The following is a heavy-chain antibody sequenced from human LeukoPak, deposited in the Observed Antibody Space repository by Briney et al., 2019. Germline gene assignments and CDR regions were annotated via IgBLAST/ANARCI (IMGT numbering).Heavy chain of an antibody. J-gene: IGHJ4*02. CDR1: GFTFSSYS. CDR3: AKGSDSSGWNYFDY. CDR2: ISSSSSYI. Sequence: GGSLRLSCAASGFTFSSYSMNWVRQAPGKGLEWVSSISSSSSYIYYADSVKGRFTISRDNAKNSLYLQMNSLRAEDTAVYYCAKGSDSSGWNYFDYWGQGTLVTVSS. V-gene: IGHV3-21*01. D-gene: IGHD6-19*01.